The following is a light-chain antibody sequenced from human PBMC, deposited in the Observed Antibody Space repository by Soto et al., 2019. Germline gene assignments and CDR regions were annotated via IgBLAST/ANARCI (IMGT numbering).Light chain of an antibody. V-gene: IGKV1-39*01. Sequence: DIQMTQSPSSLSASVGDRVTITCRASQTISSYLHWYQQKPGKAPKLLIYAASNLQSGVPSRFSGSGSRTDFTLTISSLQPEDFATYYCQQSYSTPHFGPGTKVDMK. J-gene: IGKJ3*01. CDR3: QQSYSTPH. CDR2: AAS. CDR1: QTISSY.